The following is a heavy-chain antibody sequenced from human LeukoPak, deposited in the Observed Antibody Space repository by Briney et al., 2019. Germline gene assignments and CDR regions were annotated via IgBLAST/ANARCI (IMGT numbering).Heavy chain of an antibody. D-gene: IGHD5-18*01. J-gene: IGHJ5*02. CDR2: ISGSGGST. Sequence: GGSLRLSCTASGLSVSSSYLTWVRQAPGKGLEWVSAISGSGGSTYYADSVKGRFTISRDNSKNTLYLQMNSLRAEDTAVYYCAKGGSQLWLRDWFDPWGQGTLVTVSS. CDR1: GLSVSSSY. V-gene: IGHV3-23*01. CDR3: AKGGSQLWLRDWFDP.